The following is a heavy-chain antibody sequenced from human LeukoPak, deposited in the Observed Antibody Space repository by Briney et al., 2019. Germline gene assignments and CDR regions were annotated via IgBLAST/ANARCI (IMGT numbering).Heavy chain of an antibody. CDR1: GFTFSSYS. V-gene: IGHV3-48*04. J-gene: IGHJ4*02. CDR2: ISSSSSTI. CDR3: ARDYYYDFWSRFDY. Sequence: QPGGSLRLSCAASGFTFSSYSTNWVRQAPGKGLEWVSYISSSSSTIYYADSVKGRFTISRDSAKNSLYLQMNSLRAEDTAVYYCARDYYYDFWSRFDYWGQGTLVTVSS. D-gene: IGHD3-3*01.